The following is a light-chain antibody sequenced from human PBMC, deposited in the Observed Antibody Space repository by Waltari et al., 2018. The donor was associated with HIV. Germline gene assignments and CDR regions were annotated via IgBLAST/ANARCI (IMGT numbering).Light chain of an antibody. CDR1: KLVDKY. Sequence: SYELTQPSSVSVSPGQTAIITCSGNKLVDKYICWYQQKSGQSPVLVIYEDNKRPLGIPERFSGSNSGNTATLTISGTQAMDESDYYCQTWDSGTAVFGGGTKLTVL. V-gene: IGLV3-1*01. J-gene: IGLJ2*01. CDR3: QTWDSGTAV. CDR2: EDN.